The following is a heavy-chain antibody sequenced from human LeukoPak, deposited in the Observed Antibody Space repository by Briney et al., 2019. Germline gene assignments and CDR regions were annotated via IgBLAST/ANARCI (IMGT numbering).Heavy chain of an antibody. J-gene: IGHJ4*02. V-gene: IGHV3-33*01. CDR3: ARHLSGVTGNTYGRGIDY. CDR1: GFTFSSYG. CDR2: IQFDGSNK. Sequence: GRSLRLSCAASGFTFSSYGMHWVRQAPGKGLEWVAFIQFDGSNKYYADSVRGRFTISRDNSKSALYLEMDSLRAEDTAVYYCARHLSGVTGNTYGRGIDYWGQGTLVTVSS. D-gene: IGHD5-18*01.